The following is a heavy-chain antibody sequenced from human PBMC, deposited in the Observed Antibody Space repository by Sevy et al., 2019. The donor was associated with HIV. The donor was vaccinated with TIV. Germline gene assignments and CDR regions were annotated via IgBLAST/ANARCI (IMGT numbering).Heavy chain of an antibody. CDR3: GEGLGGEGGNSIDY. CDR2: ISADSGNS. D-gene: IGHD2-21*02. V-gene: IGHV1-18*01. J-gene: IGHJ4*02. Sequence: ASVKVSCKASGYPFSSYGISWVRQAPGQGLEWMGWISADSGNSNYAQNLQGRVTMTTDTSTSTAYMELRSLRFDDTAVYYWGEGLGGEGGNSIDYWGQGTLVTVSS. CDR1: GYPFSSYG.